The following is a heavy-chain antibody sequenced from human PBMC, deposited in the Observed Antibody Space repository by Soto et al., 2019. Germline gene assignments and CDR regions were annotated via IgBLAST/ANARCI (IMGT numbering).Heavy chain of an antibody. J-gene: IGHJ4*02. D-gene: IGHD3-3*01. CDR2: INAGNGNT. Sequence: QVQLVQSGAEVKKPGASVKVSCKASGYTFTSYAMHWVRQAPGQRLEWMGWINAGNGNTKYSQKFQGRVTITRDTSASTAYMELSSLRSEDTAVDYCARGDDFWSGYYISDYWGQGTLVTVSS. CDR3: ARGDDFWSGYYISDY. V-gene: IGHV1-3*01. CDR1: GYTFTSYA.